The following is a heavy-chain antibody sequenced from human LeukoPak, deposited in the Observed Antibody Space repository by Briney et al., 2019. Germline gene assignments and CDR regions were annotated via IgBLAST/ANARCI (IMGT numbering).Heavy chain of an antibody. Sequence: PSETLSLTCTVSGGSISSSNYYWGWIRQPPGKGLEWIGNIYYSGSTYYNPSLKSRVAISVDTPKNQLSLKLSSVTAADTAVYYCARLLGDCSGGSCYFFDYWGQGTLVTVSS. CDR3: ARLLGDCSGGSCYFFDY. D-gene: IGHD2-15*01. J-gene: IGHJ4*02. CDR1: GGSISSSNYY. V-gene: IGHV4-39*01. CDR2: IYYSGST.